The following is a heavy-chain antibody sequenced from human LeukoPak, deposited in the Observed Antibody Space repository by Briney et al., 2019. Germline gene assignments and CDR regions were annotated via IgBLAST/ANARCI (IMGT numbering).Heavy chain of an antibody. CDR3: AKAGIAAASLPSYYMDV. Sequence: SETLSLTCAVYGGSFSGYYWSWIRQGPGKGLEWIGEINHSGRTKYNPSLKSRVTTSVDTSKNQFSLKLNSVTAADTAVYYCAKAGIAAASLPSYYMDVWGKGTTVTVSS. CDR2: INHSGRT. J-gene: IGHJ6*03. CDR1: GGSFSGYY. V-gene: IGHV4-34*01. D-gene: IGHD6-13*01.